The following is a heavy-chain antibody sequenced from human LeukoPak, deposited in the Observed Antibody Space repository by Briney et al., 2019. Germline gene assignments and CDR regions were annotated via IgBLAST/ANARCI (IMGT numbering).Heavy chain of an antibody. CDR1: GYTLTAYY. CDR3: ARGYCSGGTCYLVENWLDP. CDR2: INPNSRGT. J-gene: IGHJ5*02. D-gene: IGHD2-15*01. Sequence: ASVKVSCKASGYTLTAYYIYWVRQAPGQGLEWMGRINPNSRGTDYAQNFQGRVTMTRDTSISTAYMELSRLRSDDTAVYYCARGYCSGGTCYLVENWLDPWGQGTLVTVSS. V-gene: IGHV1-2*06.